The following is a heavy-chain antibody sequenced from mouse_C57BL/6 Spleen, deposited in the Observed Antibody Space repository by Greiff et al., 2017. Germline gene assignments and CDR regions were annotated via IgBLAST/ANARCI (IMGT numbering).Heavy chain of an antibody. V-gene: IGHV3-1*01. CDR1: GYTITSGYD. CDR2: ISYSGST. Sequence: EVHLVESGPGLVKPSQSLSLTCTVTGYTITSGYDRHWIRHFPGNLLEWMGFISYSGSTNYNQTLKSRISITLYKSKNHFFLKLKCVTTEDTATYYCARRDYYYGSSWVAYWGQGTLVTVSS. CDR3: ARRDYYYGSSWVAY. D-gene: IGHD1-1*01. J-gene: IGHJ3*01.